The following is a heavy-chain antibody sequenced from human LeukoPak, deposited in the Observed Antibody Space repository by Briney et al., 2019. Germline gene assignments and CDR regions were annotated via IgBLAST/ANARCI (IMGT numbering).Heavy chain of an antibody. V-gene: IGHV4-4*07. CDR1: GVSVTNYY. D-gene: IGHD3-16*01. Sequence: SETLSLTCSVSGVSVTNYYWSWVRQPAGKRLEWIGRNYPTGDTIYNPSLKSRVTMSVDMSKNHLSLKLTSVTAADAAVYYCARDLTARGSFDYWGQGIPVSVSS. CDR2: NYPTGDT. CDR3: ARDLTARGSFDY. J-gene: IGHJ4*02.